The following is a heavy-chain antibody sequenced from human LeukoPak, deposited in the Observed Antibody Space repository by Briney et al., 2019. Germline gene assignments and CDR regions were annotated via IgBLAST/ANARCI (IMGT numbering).Heavy chain of an antibody. Sequence: ASVKVSCKASGYTFTSYDINWVRQATGEGLEWMGWMNPNSGNTGYAQKFQGRVTITRNTSISTAYMELSSLRSEDTAVYYCARGSSNYDFWSGYLWYFDYWGQGTLVTVSS. J-gene: IGHJ4*02. CDR2: MNPNSGNT. CDR1: GYTFTSYD. CDR3: ARGSSNYDFWSGYLWYFDY. V-gene: IGHV1-8*03. D-gene: IGHD3-3*01.